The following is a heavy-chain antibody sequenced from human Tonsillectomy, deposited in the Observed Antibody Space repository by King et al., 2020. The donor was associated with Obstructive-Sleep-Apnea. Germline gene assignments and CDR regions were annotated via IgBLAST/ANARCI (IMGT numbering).Heavy chain of an antibody. D-gene: IGHD3/OR15-3a*01. CDR2: IYHSGRT. CDR3: ARGNMIFGMAIQIWFDP. V-gene: IGHV4-59*01. J-gene: IGHJ5*02. CDR1: SGSISTYY. Sequence: LQLQESGPGLVKPSETLSLTCTVSSGSISTYYWSWIRQPPGKGLEWIGSIYHSGRTNYNPSLKSRVTISVDTSKNQFSLKLSSVTAADTAVYYCARGNMIFGMAIQIWFDPWGQGTLVTVSS.